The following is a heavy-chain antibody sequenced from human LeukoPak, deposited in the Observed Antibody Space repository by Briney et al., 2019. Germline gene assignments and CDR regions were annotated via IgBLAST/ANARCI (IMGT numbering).Heavy chain of an antibody. CDR3: AKDLSVWFGELFDY. CDR2: ISSSSRTI. V-gene: IGHV3-48*01. CDR1: GFTFSSYS. J-gene: IGHJ4*02. D-gene: IGHD3-10*01. Sequence: GGSLRLSCAASGFTFSSYSMNWVRQAPGKGLEWVSYISSSSRTIYYADSVKGRFTISRDNAKNSLYLQMNSLRAEDTAVYYCAKDLSVWFGELFDYWGQGTLVTVSS.